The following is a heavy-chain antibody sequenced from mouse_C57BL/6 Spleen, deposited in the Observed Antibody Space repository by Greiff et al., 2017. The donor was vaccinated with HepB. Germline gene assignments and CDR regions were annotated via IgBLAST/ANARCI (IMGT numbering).Heavy chain of an antibody. D-gene: IGHD1-1*01. CDR3: ARWGTTVVDPYYFDY. CDR2: IYPGDGDT. V-gene: IGHV1-80*01. CDR1: GYAFSSYW. Sequence: QVQLQQSGAELVKPGASVKISCKASGYAFSSYWMNWVKQRPGKGLEWIGQIYPGDGDTNYNGKFKGKATLTADKSSSTAYMQLSSLTSEDSAVYFCARWGTTVVDPYYFDYWGQGTTLTVSS. J-gene: IGHJ2*01.